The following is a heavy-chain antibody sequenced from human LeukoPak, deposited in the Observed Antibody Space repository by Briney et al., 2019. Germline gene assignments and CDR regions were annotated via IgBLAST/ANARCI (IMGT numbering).Heavy chain of an antibody. D-gene: IGHD5-12*01. CDR2: IYSGGST. V-gene: IGHV3-53*01. CDR3: AREGRYSGCDSDAFDI. Sequence: GGSLRLSCAASGFTFSSYDMSWVRQAPGKGLEWVSVIYSGGSTYYADSVKGRFTISRDNSKNTLYLQMNSLRAEDTAVYYCAREGRYSGCDSDAFDIWGQGTMVTVSS. J-gene: IGHJ3*02. CDR1: GFTFSSYD.